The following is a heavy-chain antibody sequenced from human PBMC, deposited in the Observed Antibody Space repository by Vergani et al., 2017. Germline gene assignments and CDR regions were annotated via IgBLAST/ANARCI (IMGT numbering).Heavy chain of an antibody. J-gene: IGHJ6*03. CDR3: ARLTSGWYGTDYXMDV. Sequence: EVQLVESGGGLIQPGGSLRLSCAASGFTVSSNYMSWVRQAPGKGLEWVSVIYSGGSTYYADSVKGRFTISRDNSKNTLYLQMNSLRAEDTAVYYCARLTSGWYGTDYXMDVWGKGTTVTVSS. CDR1: GFTVSSNY. V-gene: IGHV3-53*01. D-gene: IGHD6-19*01. CDR2: IYSGGST.